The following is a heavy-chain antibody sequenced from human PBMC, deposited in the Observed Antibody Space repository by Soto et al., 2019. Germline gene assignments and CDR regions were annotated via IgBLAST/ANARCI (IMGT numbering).Heavy chain of an antibody. V-gene: IGHV4-34*01. J-gene: IGHJ4*02. CDR2: FNHSGST. Sequence: SETLSLTCAVYGGSFSGYYWSWIRQPPGKGLEWIGEFNHSGSTNYNPSLKSRVTISVATSKTQFSLKLSSVTAADTAVYFCARGGDYYDSSGYYDDWGQGTRVTVSS. CDR1: GGSFSGYY. D-gene: IGHD3-22*01. CDR3: ARGGDYYDSSGYYDD.